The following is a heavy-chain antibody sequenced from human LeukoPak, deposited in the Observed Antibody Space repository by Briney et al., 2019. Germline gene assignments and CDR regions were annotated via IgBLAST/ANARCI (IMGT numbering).Heavy chain of an antibody. CDR2: IVVGSGNT. V-gene: IGHV1-58*01. J-gene: IGHJ6*04. CDR3: AASSGYSYYYYGMDV. D-gene: IGHD5-18*01. CDR1: GFTFTISA. Sequence: SVKVSYRASGFTFTISAVQWVRQARGQRREWIGWIVVGSGNTNYAQKFQERVTITSDMSTSTAYMELSSLRSEDTAVYYCAASSGYSYYYYGMDVWGKGTTVTVSS.